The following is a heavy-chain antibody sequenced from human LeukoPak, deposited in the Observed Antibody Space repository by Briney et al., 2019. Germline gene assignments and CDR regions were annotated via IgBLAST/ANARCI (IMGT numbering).Heavy chain of an antibody. CDR2: ISSSSSYI. CDR3: ARVFGSSWTDY. J-gene: IGHJ4*02. CDR1: GFTFSSYS. V-gene: IGHV3-21*01. Sequence: GGSLRLSCAASGFTFSSYSMNWVRQAPGKGLEWVSSISSSSSYIYYADSVKGRFTISRDNAKNSLYLQMNSLRAEDTAVYYCARVFGSSWTDYWGQGTLVTVSS. D-gene: IGHD6-13*01.